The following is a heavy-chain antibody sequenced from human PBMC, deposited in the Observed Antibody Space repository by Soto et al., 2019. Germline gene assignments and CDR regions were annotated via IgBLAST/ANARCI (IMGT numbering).Heavy chain of an antibody. D-gene: IGHD5-12*01. CDR3: ARGSKVVATSTWGY. Sequence: GGSLRLSCAASGFTFSSYSMNWVRQAPGKGLEWVSSISSSSSYIYYADSVKGRFTISRDNAKNSLYLQMNSLRAEDTAVYYCARGSKVVATSTWGYWGQGTLVTVSS. CDR1: GFTFSSYS. CDR2: ISSSSSYI. V-gene: IGHV3-21*01. J-gene: IGHJ4*02.